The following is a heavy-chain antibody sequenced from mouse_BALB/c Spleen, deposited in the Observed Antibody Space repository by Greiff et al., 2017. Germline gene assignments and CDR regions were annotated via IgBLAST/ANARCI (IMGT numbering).Heavy chain of an antibody. V-gene: IGHV3-6*02. Sequence: EVKLQESGPGLVKPSQSLSLTCSVTGYSITSGYYWNWIRQFPGNKLEWMGYISYDGSNNYNPSLKNRISITRDTSKNQFFLKLNSVTTEDTATYYCARYYYGSSWVYFDYWGQGTTLTVSS. CDR2: ISYDGSN. J-gene: IGHJ2*01. D-gene: IGHD1-1*01. CDR1: GYSITSGYY. CDR3: ARYYYGSSWVYFDY.